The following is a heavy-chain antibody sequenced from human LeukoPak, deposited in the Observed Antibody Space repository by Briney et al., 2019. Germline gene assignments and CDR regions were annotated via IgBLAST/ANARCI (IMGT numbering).Heavy chain of an antibody. CDR1: GYSFTTYW. J-gene: IGHJ4*02. CDR2: IYPSDSDT. V-gene: IGHV5-51*01. Sequence: GESLKISCKGSGYSFTTYWIGWVRQMPGKGLEWMRIIYPSDSDTRYSPSFQGQVTISADRSITTAYLQWSGLKASDTAMYYCARPSSGGIDYWGQGTLVTVSS. D-gene: IGHD4-23*01. CDR3: ARPSSGGIDY.